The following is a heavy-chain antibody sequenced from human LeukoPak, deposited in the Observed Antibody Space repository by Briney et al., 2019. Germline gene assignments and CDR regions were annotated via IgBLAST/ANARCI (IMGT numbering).Heavy chain of an antibody. D-gene: IGHD3-22*01. CDR1: GGSISSYY. Sequence: SETLSLTCTVSGGSISSYYWSWIRQPPGKGLEWIGYIYYSGSTNYNPSLKSRVTISVDTSKNQFSLKLSSVTAADTAVYYSARSQTTEDYYDSSGYFDYWGQGTLVTVSS. J-gene: IGHJ4*02. CDR3: ARSQTTEDYYDSSGYFDY. V-gene: IGHV4-59*01. CDR2: IYYSGST.